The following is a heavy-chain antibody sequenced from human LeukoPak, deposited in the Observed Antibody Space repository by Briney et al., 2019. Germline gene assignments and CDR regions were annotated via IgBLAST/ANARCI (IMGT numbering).Heavy chain of an antibody. Sequence: SETLSLTCTVSGGSISSYYWSWIRQPPGKGLEWIGYIYYSGSTNYNPYLKSRVTISVDTSKNQFSLKLSSVTAADTAVYYCARDTYYYDSSGYSGYDAFDIWGQGTMVTVSS. CDR1: GGSISSYY. J-gene: IGHJ3*02. CDR2: IYYSGST. CDR3: ARDTYYYDSSGYSGYDAFDI. V-gene: IGHV4-59*01. D-gene: IGHD3-22*01.